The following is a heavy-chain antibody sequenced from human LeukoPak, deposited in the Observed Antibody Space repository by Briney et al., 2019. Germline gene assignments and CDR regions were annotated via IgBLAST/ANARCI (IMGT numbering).Heavy chain of an antibody. J-gene: IGHJ6*03. CDR2: IYYSGST. CDR1: GGSISSYY. D-gene: IGHD5-18*01. Sequence: PSETLSLTCTVSGGSISSYYRSWIRQPPGKGLEWIGYIYYSGSTNYNPSLKSRVTISVDTSKNQFSLKLSSVTAADTAVYYCAREGYSYGRLYGYYMDVWGKGTTVTVSS. V-gene: IGHV4-59*01. CDR3: AREGYSYGRLYGYYMDV.